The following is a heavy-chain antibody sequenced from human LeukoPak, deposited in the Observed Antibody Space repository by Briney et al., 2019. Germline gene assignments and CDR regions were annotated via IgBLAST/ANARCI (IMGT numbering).Heavy chain of an antibody. J-gene: IGHJ4*02. D-gene: IGHD3-16*01. CDR3: APAAEAYTSWWKV. CDR1: GYKFTDDY. Sequence: ASVKVSCKASGYKFTDDYMHWVRQAPGQGLEFMGWTNPDSGFTNYAQKFTGRVTMTRDTSISKAYLEVRSLPSDDTAVYYCAPAAEAYTSWWKVWGQGTLVTVSS. CDR2: TNPDSGFT. V-gene: IGHV1-2*02.